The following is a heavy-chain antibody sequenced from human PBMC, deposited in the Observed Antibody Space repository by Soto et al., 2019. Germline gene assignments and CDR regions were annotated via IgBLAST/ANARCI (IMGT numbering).Heavy chain of an antibody. V-gene: IGHV4-31*03. CDR2: IYYSGST. Sequence: QVQLQESGPGLVKPSQTLSLTCTVSGGSISSGGYYWSWIRQHPGKGLEWIGYIYYSGSTYYNPSQARRVTISGDTSKNECSLKRGSGTAADRAVYYGGRVGGWCSGGGCSGPWGQGTLVTVSS. CDR1: GGSISSGGYY. CDR3: GRVGGWCSGGGCSGP. J-gene: IGHJ5*02. D-gene: IGHD2-15*01.